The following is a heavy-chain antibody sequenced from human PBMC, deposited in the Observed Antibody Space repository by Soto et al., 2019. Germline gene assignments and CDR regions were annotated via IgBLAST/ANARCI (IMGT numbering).Heavy chain of an antibody. CDR1: GFSLSTSGMC. J-gene: IGHJ4*02. Sequence: TGPTLMNPTQTLTLTCPFSGFSLSTSGMCVSWIRQPPGKALEWLARIDWDDDKYYSTSLKTRLTISKDTSKNQVVLTMTNMDPVDTATYYCARMGWLERAIDYWGQGTLVTVSS. CDR3: ARMGWLERAIDY. V-gene: IGHV2-70*11. D-gene: IGHD6-19*01. CDR2: IDWDDDK.